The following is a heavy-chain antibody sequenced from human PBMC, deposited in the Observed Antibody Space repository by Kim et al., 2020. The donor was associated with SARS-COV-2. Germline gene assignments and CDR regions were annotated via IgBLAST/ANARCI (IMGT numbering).Heavy chain of an antibody. CDR1: GFTFRSYV. V-gene: IGHV3-23*01. CDR2: ISVGSTGST. J-gene: IGHJ5*02. Sequence: GGSLRLSCAASGFTFRSYVMSWVRQTPGKGLEWVSGISVGSTGSTYYADSVKGRFTISRDTPKNTLYLQMNSLRGEDTAVYYCAKGSTWFDAWGQGTLVT. D-gene: IGHD2-15*01. CDR3: AKGSTWFDA.